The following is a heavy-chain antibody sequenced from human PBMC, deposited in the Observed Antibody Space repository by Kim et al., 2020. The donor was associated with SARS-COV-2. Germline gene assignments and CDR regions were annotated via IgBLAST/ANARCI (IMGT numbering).Heavy chain of an antibody. J-gene: IGHJ4*02. CDR2: ISYDGNNK. CDR3: ARGYFDSSGLDC. D-gene: IGHD3-22*01. V-gene: IGHV3-30*03. CDR1: GFTFSSYD. Sequence: GGSLRLSCAASGFTFSSYDMHWVRQAPGKGLQWVAFISYDGNNKYYADSVKGRFTISRDNSKNTLYLTVNSLRPEDTAVFYCARGYFDSSGLDCWGQGTL.